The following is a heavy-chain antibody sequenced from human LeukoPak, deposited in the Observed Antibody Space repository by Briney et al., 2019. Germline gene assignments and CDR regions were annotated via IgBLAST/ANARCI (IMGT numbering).Heavy chain of an antibody. Sequence: PSETLSLTCTVSGDSISSSRNHYGGWIRQPPGKGLEWIGSIYYGGSTYYNPSLKSRVTISVDTSKNQFSLKMTSVTAADTAVYYCARMIGGYDYSFDYWGQGTLVTVSS. CDR1: GDSISSSRNHY. J-gene: IGHJ4*02. CDR2: IYYGGST. CDR3: ARMIGGYDYSFDY. D-gene: IGHD5-12*01. V-gene: IGHV4-39*01.